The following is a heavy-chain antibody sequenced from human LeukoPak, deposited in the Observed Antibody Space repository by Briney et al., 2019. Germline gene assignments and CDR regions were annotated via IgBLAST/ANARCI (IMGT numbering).Heavy chain of an antibody. CDR3: AREKNSYSYDSSGYSDY. Sequence: GSLRLSCAASGFTFSDYYMNWIRQALGKGLEWVSYISRGGSTTYYADSVKGRFTISRDNAKNSPYLQMNSLRAEDTAVYYCAREKNSYSYDSSGYSDYWGQGPLVTVSS. CDR2: ISRGGSTT. D-gene: IGHD3-22*01. V-gene: IGHV3-11*04. J-gene: IGHJ4*02. CDR1: GFTFSDYY.